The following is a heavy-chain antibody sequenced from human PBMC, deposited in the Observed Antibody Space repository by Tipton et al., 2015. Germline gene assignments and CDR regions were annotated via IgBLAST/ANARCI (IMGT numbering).Heavy chain of an antibody. J-gene: IGHJ6*02. CDR3: ARDLEHGMDV. V-gene: IGHV4-61*01. CDR2: ISHRDGT. CDR1: GGSVSSGSYN. Sequence: GLVKPSETLSLTCTVSGGSVSSGSYNWGWIRQAPGKGLEWIGYISHRDGTNYNPSLKSRITISLNTSKNQFSLKMSSVTAADTAVYFCARDLEHGMDVWGQGTTVTV.